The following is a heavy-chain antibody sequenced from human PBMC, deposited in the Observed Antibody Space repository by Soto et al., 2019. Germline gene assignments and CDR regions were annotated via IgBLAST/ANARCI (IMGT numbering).Heavy chain of an antibody. Sequence: SETLSLTCTVSGGSISSGDYYWSWIRQPPGKGLEWIGYIYYSGSTYYNPSLKSRVTISVDTSKNQFSLKLSSVTAADTAVYYCARGEGYYYDSSGPRLYYYYGMDVWGQGTTVTVSS. CDR1: GGSISSGDYY. V-gene: IGHV4-30-4*01. J-gene: IGHJ6*02. CDR3: ARGEGYYYDSSGPRLYYYYGMDV. D-gene: IGHD3-22*01. CDR2: IYYSGST.